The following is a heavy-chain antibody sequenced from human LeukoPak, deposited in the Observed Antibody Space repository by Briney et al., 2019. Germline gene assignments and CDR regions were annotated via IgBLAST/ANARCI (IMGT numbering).Heavy chain of an antibody. CDR2: ISGDATT. D-gene: IGHD1-14*01. Sequence: GGSLRLSCAASGFTVSGNYISWVRQAPGKGLEWVSLISGDATTYYADPVKGRFTISRDNSKNTVYLQMNSLRPEDTAVCYCARDVPPYLTSPWGLDVWGQGTTVTVSS. V-gene: IGHV3-66*01. J-gene: IGHJ6*02. CDR1: GFTVSGNY. CDR3: ARDVPPYLTSPWGLDV.